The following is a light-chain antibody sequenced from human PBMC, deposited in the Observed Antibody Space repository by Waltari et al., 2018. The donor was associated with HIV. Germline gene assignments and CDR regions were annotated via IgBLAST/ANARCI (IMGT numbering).Light chain of an antibody. Sequence: QSVLTQPPSASGPPGQRVTISYSGNSSNIGSHTVTWYQHPPGTAPKRLIYRNVQRASGVPDRFSGSKAGTSASLAISGLQSEDEADYYCAAWDDSLNGWVFGGGTKLTVL. V-gene: IGLV1-44*01. J-gene: IGLJ3*02. CDR2: RNV. CDR3: AAWDDSLNGWV. CDR1: SSNIGSHT.